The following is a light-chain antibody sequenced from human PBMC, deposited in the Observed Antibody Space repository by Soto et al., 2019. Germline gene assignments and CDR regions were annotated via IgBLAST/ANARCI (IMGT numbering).Light chain of an antibody. CDR2: GAS. CDR1: QGVSGN. Sequence: EIVMTQSPATLSVSPGERATLSCRASQGVSGNLAWYQQKLGQAPRLLIYGASTRATGVPARFSGSGSGTEFTFTISSLQSEDFVVYYCQQYNNWPPTFGQGTRLEIK. CDR3: QQYNNWPPT. J-gene: IGKJ5*01. V-gene: IGKV3-15*01.